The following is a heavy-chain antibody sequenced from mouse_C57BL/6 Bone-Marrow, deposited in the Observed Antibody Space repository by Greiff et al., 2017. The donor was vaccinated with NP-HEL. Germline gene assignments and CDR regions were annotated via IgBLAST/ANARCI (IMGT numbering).Heavy chain of an antibody. CDR1: GFTFSDFY. D-gene: IGHD3-3*01. Sequence: EVKLVESGGGLVQSGRSLRLSCATSGFTFSDFYMEWVRQAPGKGLEWIAASRNKANDYTTEYSASVKGRFIVSRDTSQSILYLQMNALRAEDTAIYYCARDAGDREFAYWGQGTLVTVSA. J-gene: IGHJ3*01. CDR2: SRNKANDYTT. V-gene: IGHV7-1*01. CDR3: ARDAGDREFAY.